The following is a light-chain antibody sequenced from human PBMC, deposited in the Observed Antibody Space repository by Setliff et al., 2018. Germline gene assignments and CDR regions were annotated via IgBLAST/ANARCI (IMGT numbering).Light chain of an antibody. V-gene: IGLV2-14*01. Sequence: VLTQPASVSGSPGQSIIISCTGTSSDIGAYDHVFWYRQYPGKAPQLMIYDVSNRASGVSDRFSASKSGNTASLTISGLQPEDEADYYCSSYTSTNTDVFGSGTKSTVL. CDR1: SSDIGAYDH. J-gene: IGLJ1*01. CDR3: SSYTSTNTDV. CDR2: DVS.